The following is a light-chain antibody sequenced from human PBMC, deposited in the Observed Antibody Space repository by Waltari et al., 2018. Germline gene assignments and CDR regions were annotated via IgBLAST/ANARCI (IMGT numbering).Light chain of an antibody. Sequence: DIQMTQSPSSLSASVGDRITITCRASESIGRYLNWYQQRPGKAPKLLIYAASNLQSGAPSRFSGSGPGTAFTLTISSLQPEDSVTYYCQQSYTSPYTFGQGT. CDR2: AAS. V-gene: IGKV1-39*01. J-gene: IGKJ2*01. CDR1: ESIGRY. CDR3: QQSYTSPYT.